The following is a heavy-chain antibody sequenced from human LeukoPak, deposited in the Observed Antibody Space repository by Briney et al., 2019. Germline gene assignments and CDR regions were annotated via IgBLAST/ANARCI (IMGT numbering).Heavy chain of an antibody. V-gene: IGHV3-23*01. CDR2: ISGSGGST. D-gene: IGHD6-13*01. CDR3: AKDRVRTGYSSSWLLDFDY. J-gene: IGHJ4*02. CDR1: GFTFSSYA. Sequence: PGGSLRLSCAASGFTFSSYAMSWVRQAPGKGLEWVSAISGSGGSTYYADSVKGRFTISRDNSKNTLYLQMNSLRAEDTAVCYCAKDRVRTGYSSSWLLDFDYWGQGTLVTVFS.